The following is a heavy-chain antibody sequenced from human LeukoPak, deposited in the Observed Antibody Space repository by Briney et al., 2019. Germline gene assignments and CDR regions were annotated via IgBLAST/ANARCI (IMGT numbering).Heavy chain of an antibody. J-gene: IGHJ4*02. CDR1: GGSISSSSYF. D-gene: IGHD6-13*01. V-gene: IGHV4-39*01. Sequence: PSETLSLTCTVSGGSISSSSYFWGWIRQPPGKGLEWIGSIYYSGSAYYSPSLKSRITISVDTSKNQFSLNLSSVTAADTAVYYCARQTAAGTDYWGQGTLVTVSS. CDR3: ARQTAAGTDY. CDR2: IYYSGSA.